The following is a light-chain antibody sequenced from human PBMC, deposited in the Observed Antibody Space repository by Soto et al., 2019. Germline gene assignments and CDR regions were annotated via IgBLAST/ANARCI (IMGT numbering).Light chain of an antibody. Sequence: DIQMTQTPSTLSASVGDRVTITCRASQSISTWLAWYQQKPGSAPKLLIYDASNLQSGVRSRFSGSGSGSEFTLTIDSLQPDDCAPYYCQHYDTYLRTFGQGTKVEIK. CDR3: QHYDTYLRT. CDR1: QSISTW. J-gene: IGKJ1*01. CDR2: DAS. V-gene: IGKV1-5*01.